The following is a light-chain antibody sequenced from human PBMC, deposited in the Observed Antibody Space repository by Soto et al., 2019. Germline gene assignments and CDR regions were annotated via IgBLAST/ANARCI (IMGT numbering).Light chain of an antibody. V-gene: IGLV2-14*01. Sequence: QSALIQPASVSGSPGQSLIISCTGTGGDFGSSTYVSWYQQHSDKAPKVVIHEVNKRPSGVSSRFSGAKSGSTASLTISGLQGDDEATYFCSSYTTTNSWVFGGGTQLTVL. CDR3: SSYTTTNSWV. CDR1: GGDFGSSTY. CDR2: EVN. J-gene: IGLJ3*02.